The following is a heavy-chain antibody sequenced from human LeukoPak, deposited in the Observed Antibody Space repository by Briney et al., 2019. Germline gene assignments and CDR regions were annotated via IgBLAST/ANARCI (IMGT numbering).Heavy chain of an antibody. J-gene: IGHJ4*02. D-gene: IGHD3-22*01. V-gene: IGHV3-30*02. Sequence: PGGSLRLSYAASGFTFSSYGMHWVRQTPGKGLEWVAFIRHDGSNKYYADSVKGLFTISRDNSKNTLYLQMNSLRAEDTAVYYCAKDSLYDRSGYSLNYWGQGTLVTVSS. CDR3: AKDSLYDRSGYSLNY. CDR1: GFTFSSYG. CDR2: IRHDGSNK.